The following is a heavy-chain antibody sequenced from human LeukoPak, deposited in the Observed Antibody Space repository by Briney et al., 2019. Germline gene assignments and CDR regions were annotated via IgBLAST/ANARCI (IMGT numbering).Heavy chain of an antibody. CDR1: GYTFTDYY. Sequence: SVKVSCKASGYTFTDYYLHWVRQAPGQGLEWMGGIIPIFGTANYAQKFQGRVTITADESTSTAYMELSSLRSEDTAVYYCAGTGLYGDYPFDYWGQGTLVTVSS. V-gene: IGHV1-69*13. CDR3: AGTGLYGDYPFDY. CDR2: IIPIFGTA. J-gene: IGHJ4*02. D-gene: IGHD4-17*01.